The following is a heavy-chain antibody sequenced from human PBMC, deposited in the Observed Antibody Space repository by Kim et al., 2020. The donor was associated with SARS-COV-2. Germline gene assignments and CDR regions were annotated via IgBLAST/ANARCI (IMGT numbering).Heavy chain of an antibody. D-gene: IGHD5-18*01. CDR1: GFTFSSYE. CDR2: ISNSDSTI. Sequence: GGSLRLSCAASGFTFSSYEMNWVRQAPGKGLEWVSYISNSDSTIYYADSVKGRFTISRDNAKNSLYLQMNSLRDDDTAVYYCARDGNKQGYGFESWGQGTLVTVSS. J-gene: IGHJ5*01. CDR3: ARDGNKQGYGFES. V-gene: IGHV3-48*03.